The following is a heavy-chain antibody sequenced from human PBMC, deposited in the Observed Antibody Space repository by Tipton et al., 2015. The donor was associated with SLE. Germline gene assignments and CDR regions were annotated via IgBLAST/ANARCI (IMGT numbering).Heavy chain of an antibody. CDR1: GGSISSSNW. J-gene: IGHJ4*02. CDR3: ARCEDGSGLGLDY. Sequence: TLSLTCAVSGGSISSSNWWSWVRQPPGKGLEWIGEIYHSGSTNYNPSLKSRVTISVDKSKNQFSLKLSSVAAADTAVYYCARCEDGSGLGLDYWGQGTLVTVSS. CDR2: IYHSGST. D-gene: IGHD3-10*01. V-gene: IGHV4-4*02.